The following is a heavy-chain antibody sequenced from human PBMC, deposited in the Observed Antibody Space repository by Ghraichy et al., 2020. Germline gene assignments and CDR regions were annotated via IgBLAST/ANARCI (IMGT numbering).Heavy chain of an antibody. CDR1: GFTFYTKA. CDR2: ITGASGAT. D-gene: IGHD3-3*01. V-gene: IGHV3-23*01. Sequence: GGSLRLSCAASGFTFYTKAMYWVRQAPGKGLQWVSGITGASGATFLADSVQGRFSISRDNSESTLYLQMHSLRTEDTAIYYCARGTSDFWSGYADWGQGTLVTVS. CDR3: ARGTSDFWSGYAD. J-gene: IGHJ4*02.